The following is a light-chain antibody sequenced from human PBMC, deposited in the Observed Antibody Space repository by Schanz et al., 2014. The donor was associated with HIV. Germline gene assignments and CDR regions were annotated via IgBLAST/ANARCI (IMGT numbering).Light chain of an antibody. CDR3: CSYTGSGTLWV. V-gene: IGLV2-14*02. J-gene: IGLJ3*02. Sequence: QSALTQPASVSGSPGQSITISCTGTSNDVGIYNLVSWYQQHPGKAPKLTIYEVSKRPSGVSNRFSASKSGNTASLTISGLQAEDEADYYCCSYTGSGTLWVFGGGTKLTVL. CDR1: SNDVGIYNL. CDR2: EVS.